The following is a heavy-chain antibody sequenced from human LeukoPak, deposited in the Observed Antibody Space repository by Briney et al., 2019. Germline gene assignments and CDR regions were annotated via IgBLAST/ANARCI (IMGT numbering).Heavy chain of an antibody. Sequence: GGSLRLSCAASGFTFSNYAMTWVRQAPGKGLEWDSTIRGGGTGSTYYADSVKGRFTISRDNSKNTLYLQMNSLRAEDSAIYYCAKRLDYSSSWYYFDYWGQGTLVTVSS. D-gene: IGHD6-13*01. CDR2: IRGGGTGST. J-gene: IGHJ4*02. V-gene: IGHV3-23*01. CDR1: GFTFSNYA. CDR3: AKRLDYSSSWYYFDY.